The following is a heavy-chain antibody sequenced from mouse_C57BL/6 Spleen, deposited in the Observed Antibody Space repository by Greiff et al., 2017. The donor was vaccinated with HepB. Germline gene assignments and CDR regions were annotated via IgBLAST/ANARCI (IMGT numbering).Heavy chain of an antibody. V-gene: IGHV1-82*01. CDR2: IYPGDGDT. Sequence: QVQLQQSGPELVKPGASVKISCKASGYAFSSSWMNWVKQRPGKGLEWIGRIYPGDGDTNYNGKFKGKATLTADKSSSTAYMQLSSLTSEESAVYFCASGGYDGYYPYAMDYWGQGTSVTVSS. CDR1: GYAFSSSW. D-gene: IGHD2-3*01. J-gene: IGHJ4*01. CDR3: ASGGYDGYYPYAMDY.